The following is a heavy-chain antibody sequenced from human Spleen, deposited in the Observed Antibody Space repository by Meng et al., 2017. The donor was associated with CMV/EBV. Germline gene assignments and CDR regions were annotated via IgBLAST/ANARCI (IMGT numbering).Heavy chain of an antibody. Sequence: YTFTNYDINWVRQATGQGLEWMGWMNPTSGDTGYAQKFQGRVTMTRNTSISTAYMELSSLRSEDTATYFCARAGQVARGWYQRQFQYWGQGTLVTVSS. CDR3: ARAGQVARGWYQRQFQY. CDR1: YTFTNYD. CDR2: MNPTSGDT. D-gene: IGHD6-19*01. V-gene: IGHV1-8*01. J-gene: IGHJ4*02.